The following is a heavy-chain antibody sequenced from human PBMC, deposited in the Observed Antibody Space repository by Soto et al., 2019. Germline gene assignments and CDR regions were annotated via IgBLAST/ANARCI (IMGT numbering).Heavy chain of an antibody. V-gene: IGHV4-59*08. Sequence: QVQLQESGPGLVKPSETLSLTCTVSGGSISSYYWSWIRQPPGKGLEWIGYIYYSGSTNYNPSLTSRVTISVDTSKNQFSLKLSSVTAADTAVYYCARQYHGDYFFDYWGQGTLVTVSS. CDR1: GGSISSYY. D-gene: IGHD4-17*01. J-gene: IGHJ4*02. CDR2: IYYSGST. CDR3: ARQYHGDYFFDY.